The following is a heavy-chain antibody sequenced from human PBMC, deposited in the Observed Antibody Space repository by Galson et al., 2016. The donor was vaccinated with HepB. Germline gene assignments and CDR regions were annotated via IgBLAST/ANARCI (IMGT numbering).Heavy chain of an antibody. CDR1: GFSLSTTEMR. CDR3: ARSGYSSGWYPWYFDL. V-gene: IGHV2-70*04. CDR2: IDWDDDK. J-gene: IGHJ2*01. D-gene: IGHD6-19*01. Sequence: PALVKPTQTLTLTCTFSGFSLSTTEMRVSWIRQPPGKALEWLARIDWDDDKFYSTSLKTRLTISKDTSKNQVVLTMTNMDPVDTATYYCARSGYSSGWYPWYFDLWGRGTLVTVSS.